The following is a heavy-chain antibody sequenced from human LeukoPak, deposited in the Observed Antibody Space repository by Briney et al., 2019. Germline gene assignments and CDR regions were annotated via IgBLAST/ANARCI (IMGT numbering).Heavy chain of an antibody. CDR1: GFTFSSYG. D-gene: IGHD1-1*01. CDR2: IWYDGSNK. CDR3: AKDWKPLAPQSAYFDY. Sequence: PGGSLRLSCAASGFTFSSYGMHWVRQAPGKGLEWVAVIWYDGSNKYYADSVKGRFTISRDNSKNTLYLQMNSLRAEDTAVYYCAKDWKPLAPQSAYFDYWGQGTLVTVSS. J-gene: IGHJ4*02. V-gene: IGHV3-33*06.